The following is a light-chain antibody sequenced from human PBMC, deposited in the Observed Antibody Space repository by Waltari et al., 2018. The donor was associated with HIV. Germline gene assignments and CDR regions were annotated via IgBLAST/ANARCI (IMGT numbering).Light chain of an antibody. CDR1: SSDVGGYNY. CDR2: EVS. Sequence: QSALTQPASVSGSPGQSITISCTGTSSDVGGYNYVSWYQQHPGKAPKLIIYEVSNRPSGGSNRFSGSKSGNTASLTISGLQAEDEADYYCSSYTRSNTPDFCGTGTKVTVL. V-gene: IGLV2-14*01. CDR3: SSYTRSNTPDF. J-gene: IGLJ1*01.